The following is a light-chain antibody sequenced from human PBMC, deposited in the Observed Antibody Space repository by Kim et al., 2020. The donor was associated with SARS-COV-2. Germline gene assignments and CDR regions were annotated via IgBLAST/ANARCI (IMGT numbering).Light chain of an antibody. CDR2: LGS. V-gene: IGKV2-28*01. J-gene: IGKJ4*01. Sequence: PASISCRSSQSLLHNSGYSFLDWYLQRPGQSPQLLIYLGSKRAAGVPDRFSGSGSGTDFTLKISRVEAEDVGMYYCKQALLNPLAFGGGTKVDIK. CDR3: KQALLNPLA. CDR1: QSLLHNSGYSF.